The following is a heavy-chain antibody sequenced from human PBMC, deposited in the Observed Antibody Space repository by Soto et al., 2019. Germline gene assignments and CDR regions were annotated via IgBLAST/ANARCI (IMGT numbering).Heavy chain of an antibody. CDR3: ARDTYSGYDFGL. Sequence: GGSLRLSCAASGFTFSKNAMHWVRQAPGKGLEWVAVISYDGSNKYYADSVKGRFTISRDNSKNTLYLQMHSLRVEDTAVYYCARDTYSGYDFGLWGQGTLVTVSS. CDR2: ISYDGSNK. CDR1: GFTFSKNA. V-gene: IGHV3-30-3*01. J-gene: IGHJ5*02. D-gene: IGHD5-12*01.